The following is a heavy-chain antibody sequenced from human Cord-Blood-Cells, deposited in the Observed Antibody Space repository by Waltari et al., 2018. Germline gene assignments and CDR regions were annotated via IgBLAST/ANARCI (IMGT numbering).Heavy chain of an antibody. Sequence: VQLVQSGAEVKKPGASVKVSCKASGYTFTSYAMHWVRQAPGQRLEWMGWINAGNGNTKYSQKFQGRVTITRDTCASTAYMELSSLRSEDTAVYYCARGGYSSSWYVNFDYWGQGTLVTVSS. CDR3: ARGGYSSSWYVNFDY. J-gene: IGHJ4*02. D-gene: IGHD6-13*01. CDR1: GYTFTSYA. CDR2: INAGNGNT. V-gene: IGHV1-3*01.